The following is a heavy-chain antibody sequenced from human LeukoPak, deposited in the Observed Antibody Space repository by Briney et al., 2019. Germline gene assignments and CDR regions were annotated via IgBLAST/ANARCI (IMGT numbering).Heavy chain of an antibody. CDR2: IIPIFGTA. Sequence: SVKVSCKASGGTFSSYAISWVRQAPGQGLEWMGGIIPIFGTANYAQKFQGRVTITADESTSTAYMELSSLRSEDTAVYYCAREETNYVWGSYKDYWGQGTLVTVSS. CDR1: GGTFSSYA. J-gene: IGHJ4*02. V-gene: IGHV1-69*13. CDR3: AREETNYVWGSYKDY. D-gene: IGHD3-16*01.